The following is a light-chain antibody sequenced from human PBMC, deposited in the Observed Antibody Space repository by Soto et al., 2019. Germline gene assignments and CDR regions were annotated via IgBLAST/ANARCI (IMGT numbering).Light chain of an antibody. Sequence: DIVMTQSPATLSLSPGERATLSCRASQNVRSSLAWFQQRPGQAPRLLIHGASTRATGVPARFSGSGSGTEFTLTISGLRSEDSATYYCQQCNAWPPLITFGPGTKVDIK. J-gene: IGKJ3*01. CDR2: GAS. CDR1: QNVRSS. CDR3: QQCNAWPPLIT. V-gene: IGKV3-15*01.